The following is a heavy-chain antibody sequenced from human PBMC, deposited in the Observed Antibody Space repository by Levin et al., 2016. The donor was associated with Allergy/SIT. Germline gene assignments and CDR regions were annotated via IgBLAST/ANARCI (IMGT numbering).Heavy chain of an antibody. V-gene: IGHV1-69-2*01. CDR1: GYTFTDYY. J-gene: IGHJ6*02. CDR2: VDPEDGET. D-gene: IGHD3-16*02. Sequence: ASVKVSCKVSGYTFTDYYMHWVQQAPGKGLEWMGLVDPEDGETIYAEKFQGRVTITADTSTDTAYMELSSLRSEDTAVYYCATRSYDYVWGSYRQPPGGMDVWGQGTTVTVSS. CDR3: ATRSYDYVWGSYRQPPGGMDV.